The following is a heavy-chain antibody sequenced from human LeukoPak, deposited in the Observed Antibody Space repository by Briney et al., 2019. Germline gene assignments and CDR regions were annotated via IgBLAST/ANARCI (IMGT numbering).Heavy chain of an antibody. CDR3: AKDITNGVVVVTATPDY. D-gene: IGHD2-21*02. Sequence: GGSLRLSCAASGFTFSSYGMHWVRQAPGEGLEWVAVISYDGSNKYYADSVKGRFTISRDNSKNTLYLQMNSLRAEDTAVYYCAKDITNGVVVVTATPDYWGQGTLVTVSS. CDR2: ISYDGSNK. CDR1: GFTFSSYG. J-gene: IGHJ4*02. V-gene: IGHV3-30*18.